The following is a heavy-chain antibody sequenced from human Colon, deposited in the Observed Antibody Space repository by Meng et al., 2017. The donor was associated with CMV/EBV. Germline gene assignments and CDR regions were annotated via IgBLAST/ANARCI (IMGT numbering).Heavy chain of an antibody. D-gene: IGHD1-1*01. CDR2: INACTGDT. J-gene: IGHJ5*02. CDR3: ARGPGIVVFPTSLWLHP. Sequence: YLFLTNGSSWVRQAPGQRLGWVGWINACTGDTEYAQRFPGRITMTSVTSATTAYMELRNLRSVNAAVYYCARGPGIVVFPTSLWLHPWGQGTLVTVSS. CDR1: YLFLTNG. V-gene: IGHV1-18*04.